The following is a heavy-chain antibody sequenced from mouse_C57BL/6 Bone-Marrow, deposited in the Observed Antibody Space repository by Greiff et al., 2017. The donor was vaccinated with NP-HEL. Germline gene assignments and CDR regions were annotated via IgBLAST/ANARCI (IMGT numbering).Heavy chain of an antibody. Sequence: VQLQQPGAELVRPGTSVKLSCKASGYTFTSYWMHWVKQRPGQGLEWIGVIDPSDSYTNYNQKFKGKATLTVDTSSSTAYMQLSSLTSEDSAVYYCARVGGMMVTTYYAMDYWGQGTSVTVSS. CDR3: ARVGGMMVTTYYAMDY. CDR1: GYTFTSYW. J-gene: IGHJ4*01. V-gene: IGHV1-59*01. CDR2: IDPSDSYT. D-gene: IGHD2-3*01.